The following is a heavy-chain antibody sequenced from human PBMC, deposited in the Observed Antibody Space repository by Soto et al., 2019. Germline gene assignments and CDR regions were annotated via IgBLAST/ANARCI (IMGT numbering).Heavy chain of an antibody. CDR1: GFTFSSYS. Sequence: GGSLRLSCAASGFTFSSYSMNWVRQAPGKGLEWVSSISSSSSYIYYADSVKGRFTISRDNAKNSLYLQMNSLRAEDTAVYYCARDIYPQFWSGYSNYYYYYGMDVWGQGTTVTVSS. D-gene: IGHD3-3*01. CDR2: ISSSSSYI. CDR3: ARDIYPQFWSGYSNYYYYYGMDV. V-gene: IGHV3-21*01. J-gene: IGHJ6*02.